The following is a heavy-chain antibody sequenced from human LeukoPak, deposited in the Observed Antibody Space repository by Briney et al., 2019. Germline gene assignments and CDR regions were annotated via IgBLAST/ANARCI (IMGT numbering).Heavy chain of an antibody. Sequence: GASVKVSCKASGYTFTSYGISWVRQAPGQGLEWMGWISAYNGNTNYAQKLQGRVTMTTDTSTSTAYMELRSLRSEDTAVYYCARGGDSYGQYYYYMDVWGKGTTVTVSS. CDR3: ARGGDSYGQYYYYMDV. V-gene: IGHV1-18*01. CDR2: ISAYNGNT. D-gene: IGHD5-18*01. CDR1: GYTFTSYG. J-gene: IGHJ6*03.